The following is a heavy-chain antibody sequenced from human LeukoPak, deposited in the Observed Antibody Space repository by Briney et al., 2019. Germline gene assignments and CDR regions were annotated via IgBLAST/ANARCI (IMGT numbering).Heavy chain of an antibody. CDR2: ISWNSGRI. D-gene: IGHD1-26*01. Sequence: GGSLRLSCAASGFTFDDYAMHWVRQAPGKGLEWVSGISWNSGRIGYADSVKGRFTISRDNAKNSLYLQMNSLRAEDTAVYYCARVRGGSGRSYAADAFDIWGQGTMVTVSS. V-gene: IGHV3-9*01. J-gene: IGHJ3*02. CDR1: GFTFDDYA. CDR3: ARVRGGSGRSYAADAFDI.